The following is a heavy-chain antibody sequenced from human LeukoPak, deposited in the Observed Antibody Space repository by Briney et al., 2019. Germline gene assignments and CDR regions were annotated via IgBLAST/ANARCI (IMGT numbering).Heavy chain of an antibody. CDR3: AREKYHYDSTGPDAFDI. V-gene: IGHV1-46*01. D-gene: IGHD3-22*01. J-gene: IGHJ3*02. CDR2: ISPSGGST. Sequence: ASVKVSCKASGYTFTSYGISWVRQAPGQGLEWMGLISPSGGSTSYAQKFQGRVTMTRDTSTSTVYMELSSLRSEDTAVYYCAREKYHYDSTGPDAFDIWGQGTMVTVSS. CDR1: GYTFTSYG.